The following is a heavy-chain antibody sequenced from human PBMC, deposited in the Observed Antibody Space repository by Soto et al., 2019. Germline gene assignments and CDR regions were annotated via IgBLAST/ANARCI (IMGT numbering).Heavy chain of an antibody. CDR1: GFTFSSYA. Sequence: GALRLSCAASGFTFSSYAMHWVHQAPGKGLEWVAVISYDGSNKYYADSAKGRFTISRDNSKNTLYLQMNSLRAEDTAVYYCARRIAAAGTWRDDAFDIWGQGTKVTVSS. CDR2: ISYDGSNK. V-gene: IGHV3-30-3*01. D-gene: IGHD6-13*01. J-gene: IGHJ3*02. CDR3: ARRIAAAGTWRDDAFDI.